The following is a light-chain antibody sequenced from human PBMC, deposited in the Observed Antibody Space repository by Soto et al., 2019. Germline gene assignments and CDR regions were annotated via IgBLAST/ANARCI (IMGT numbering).Light chain of an antibody. J-gene: IGKJ4*01. CDR2: GAS. CDR1: QSVSSN. CDR3: QQYNNWPLT. Sequence: EIVMTQSPATLSVSPGETATLSRRASQSVSSNLAWYQQKPGQAPRLLIYGASTRATGIPARFSGSGSGTEFTLTISSLQSEDFAVYYCQQYNNWPLTFGGGTKVDIK. V-gene: IGKV3-15*01.